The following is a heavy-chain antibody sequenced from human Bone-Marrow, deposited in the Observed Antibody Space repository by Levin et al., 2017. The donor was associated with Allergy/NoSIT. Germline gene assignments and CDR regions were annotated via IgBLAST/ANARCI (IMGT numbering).Heavy chain of an antibody. CDR3: AKDLDSSSDAFDI. Sequence: GGSLRLSCAASGFNFSLYAMAWVRQAPGEGLEWVSTITASGAKTYYADSVTGRFTISRDNSKNTVYLQINNLRAEDTAIFYCAKDLDSSSDAFDIWGQGTMVTVSS. CDR1: GFNFSLYA. J-gene: IGHJ3*02. CDR2: ITASGAKT. D-gene: IGHD6-19*01. V-gene: IGHV3-23*01.